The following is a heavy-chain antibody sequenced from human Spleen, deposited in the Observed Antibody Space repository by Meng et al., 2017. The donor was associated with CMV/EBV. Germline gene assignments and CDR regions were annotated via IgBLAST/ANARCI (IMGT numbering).Heavy chain of an antibody. CDR3: ARGFSSSWYDL. V-gene: IGHV4-34*01. CDR2: INHSGSA. D-gene: IGHD6-13*01. CDR1: GGSFRGYY. J-gene: IGHJ5*02. Sequence: LSCAVYGGSFRGYYWRWIRQPPGKGLECIGEINHSGSANYNPSLKSRVTISVDTSKNQFSLKLSSVTAADTAVYYCARGFSSSWYDLWGQGTLVTVSS.